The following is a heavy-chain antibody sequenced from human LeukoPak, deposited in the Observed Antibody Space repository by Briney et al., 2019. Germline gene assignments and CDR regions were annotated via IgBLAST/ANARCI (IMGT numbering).Heavy chain of an antibody. CDR1: GFTFSSYG. CDR3: AKDGTTVTTFSL. Sequence: GGSLRLSCAASGFTFSSYGMHWVRQAPGKGLEWVAIIWYDGSNQYYADSVKGRFIISRDNSKNTLYLQMNSLRAEDTAVYYCAKDGTTVTTFSLWGQGTLVTVSS. V-gene: IGHV3-33*06. CDR2: IWYDGSNQ. D-gene: IGHD4-17*01. J-gene: IGHJ4*02.